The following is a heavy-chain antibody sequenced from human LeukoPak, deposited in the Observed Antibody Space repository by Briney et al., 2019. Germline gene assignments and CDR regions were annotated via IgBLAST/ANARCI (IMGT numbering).Heavy chain of an antibody. D-gene: IGHD2-15*01. Sequence: SCKASGGTFSGYAISWVRQAPGKGLEWVAVIWYDGSNKYYADSVKGRFTISRDNSKNTLYLQMNSLRAEDTAVYYCARDKYCSGGSCYSDSGYYYGMDVWGQGTTVTVSS. J-gene: IGHJ6*02. CDR3: ARDKYCSGGSCYSDSGYYYGMDV. V-gene: IGHV3-33*01. CDR1: GGTFSGYA. CDR2: IWYDGSNK.